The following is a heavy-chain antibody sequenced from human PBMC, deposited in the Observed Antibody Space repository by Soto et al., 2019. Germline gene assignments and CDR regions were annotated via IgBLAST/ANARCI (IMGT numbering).Heavy chain of an antibody. CDR1: GFRFEDYA. D-gene: IGHD3-10*01. CDR3: ANDHDGSAIYGMYG. CDR2: IAWNSDII. V-gene: IGHV3-9*01. Sequence: GGSLRLSCAASGFRFEDYAMHWVRQAPGKGLEWVSGIAWNSDIIGYADSVKGRFTISRDNGKNSLYLQMNSLRPEDTALYYCANDHDGSAIYGMYGWGQRTTVPVSS. J-gene: IGHJ6*02.